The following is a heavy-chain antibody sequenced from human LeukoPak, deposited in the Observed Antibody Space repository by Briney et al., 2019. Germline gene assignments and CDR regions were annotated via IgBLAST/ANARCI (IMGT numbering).Heavy chain of an antibody. CDR3: ARLARYSSSPISPLYYYYYMDV. CDR1: GYTFISYS. D-gene: IGHD6-6*01. CDR2: IDPSGGST. V-gene: IGHV1-46*01. J-gene: IGHJ6*03. Sequence: ASVKVSCKASGYTFISYSMHWVRQAPGQGIEWMGIIDPSGGSTSYAQKFQGRVTMTRDMSTSTVYMELSSLRSEDTALYYCARLARYSSSPISPLYYYYYMDVWGKGTTVTVSS.